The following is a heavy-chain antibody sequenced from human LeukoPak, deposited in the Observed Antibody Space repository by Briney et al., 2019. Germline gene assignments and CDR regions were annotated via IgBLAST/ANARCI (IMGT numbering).Heavy chain of an antibody. CDR3: ARVGGDYKFDY. Sequence: GGSLRLSCTASGLTFSTSGFNWVRQAPGKGLEWVANIKQDGSEKYYVDSVKGRFTISRDNAKNSLYLQMNSLRAEDSAVYYCARVGGDYKFDYWGQGTLVTVSS. J-gene: IGHJ4*02. CDR1: GLTFSTSG. V-gene: IGHV3-7*01. CDR2: IKQDGSEK. D-gene: IGHD4-17*01.